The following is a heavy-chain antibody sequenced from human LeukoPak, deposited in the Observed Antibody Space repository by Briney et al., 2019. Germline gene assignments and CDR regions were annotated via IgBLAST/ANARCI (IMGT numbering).Heavy chain of an antibody. CDR3: ARERVLEDIVATRLYDAFDI. Sequence: PSETLSLTCTVSGDSITKYYWNWIRQSPGKGLEWIGYLYNIGSTHYNPSLKSRVTISVDTSKNQFSLKLSSVTAADTAVYYCARERVLEDIVATRLYDAFDIWGQGTMVTVSS. J-gene: IGHJ3*02. CDR2: LYNIGST. CDR1: GDSITKYY. V-gene: IGHV4-59*01. D-gene: IGHD5-12*01.